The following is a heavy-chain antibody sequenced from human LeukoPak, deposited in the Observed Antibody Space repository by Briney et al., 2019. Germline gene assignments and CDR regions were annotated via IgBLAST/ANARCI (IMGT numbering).Heavy chain of an antibody. CDR2: IDNDGRGT. CDR1: GFIFSGYG. CDR3: ARGGVHHAFDV. J-gene: IGHJ3*01. D-gene: IGHD3-3*01. V-gene: IGHV3-74*01. Sequence: PGGSLRLSCAASGFIFSGYGFYWVRQVPGKGLEYVSRIDNDGRGTTYADSVKGRYTISRDNTKNTVYLQMNSLRPEDTAMYYCARGGVHHAFDVWGQGTMVTVSS.